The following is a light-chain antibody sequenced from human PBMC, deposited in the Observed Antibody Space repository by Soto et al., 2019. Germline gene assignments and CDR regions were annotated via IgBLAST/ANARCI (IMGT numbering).Light chain of an antibody. CDR1: QSVSNNY. CDR3: QQYGSSPYT. J-gene: IGKJ2*01. CDR2: GAS. Sequence: EIVLTQSAGTLSLSPGERATLSCRASQSVSNNYLAWYQQKPGQAPRLLIYGASSRATGIPDSFSGGGSGTDFTLTISRLEPEDFAVYYCQQYGSSPYTFGQGTK. V-gene: IGKV3-20*01.